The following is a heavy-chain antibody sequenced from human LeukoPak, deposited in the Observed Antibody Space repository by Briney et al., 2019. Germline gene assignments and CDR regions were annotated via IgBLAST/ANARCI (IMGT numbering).Heavy chain of an antibody. CDR1: GFTFEDYA. V-gene: IGHV3-43*02. CDR3: AKDLPQYYDFWSGYYGGFDY. D-gene: IGHD3-3*01. CDR2: ISGDGGNI. Sequence: GGSLRLSCAASGFTFEDYAMHWVRQAPGKGLEWVSLISGDGGNIYYADSVKGRFTISRDNSKNSLYLQMNSLRTEDTALYYCAKDLPQYYDFWSGYYGGFDYWGQGTLATVSS. J-gene: IGHJ4*02.